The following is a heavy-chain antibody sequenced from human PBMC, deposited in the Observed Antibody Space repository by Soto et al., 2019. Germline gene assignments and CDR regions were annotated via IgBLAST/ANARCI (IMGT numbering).Heavy chain of an antibody. CDR1: GSNFTRYY. CDR2: MNPHIGNT. J-gene: IGHJ4*02. V-gene: IGHV1-8*01. D-gene: IGHD7-27*01. Sequence: QVQLVQSGAEVKKNGASVKVSCKASGSNFTRYYINWVRQATGQEREWMGWMNPHIGNTGYAQNFQGGVTLTRDTSISTAYMEMSVLRSEDTAVYYCARGPRNWGFDYWGQGTPVTVSS. CDR3: ARGPRNWGFDY.